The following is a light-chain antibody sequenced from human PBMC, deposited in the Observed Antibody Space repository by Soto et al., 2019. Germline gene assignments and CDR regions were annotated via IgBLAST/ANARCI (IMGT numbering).Light chain of an antibody. Sequence: DIVMTQSPDSLAVSRGERATINCKSSQSLVYSSNNNNYVAWYQQKPGQPPKLLIYWASTRESGVPDRFSGSGSGTDFTLTISSLQAEAVAIDYCLQYYSSPLTFGGGTKVEIK. J-gene: IGKJ4*01. CDR3: LQYYSSPLT. V-gene: IGKV4-1*01. CDR2: WAS. CDR1: QSLVYSSNNNNY.